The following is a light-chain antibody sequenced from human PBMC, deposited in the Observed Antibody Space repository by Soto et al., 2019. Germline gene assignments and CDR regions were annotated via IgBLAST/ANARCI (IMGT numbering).Light chain of an antibody. J-gene: IGLJ1*01. CDR2: EVT. CDR3: SSYGGINNFGI. Sequence: QSALTQPRSVSGSPGQSVTISCTGTSSDVGRYDYVSWYQQHPGKAPKLVIYEVTKRPSGVPDRFSGSKSGNMASLTVSGLQAEDEADYYCSSYGGINNFGIFGTGTKVTVL. V-gene: IGLV2-8*01. CDR1: SSDVGRYDY.